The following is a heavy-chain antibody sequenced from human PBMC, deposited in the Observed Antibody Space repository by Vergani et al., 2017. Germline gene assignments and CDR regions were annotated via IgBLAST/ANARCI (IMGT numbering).Heavy chain of an antibody. D-gene: IGHD1-26*01. CDR1: GGTFSSYA. CDR2: IIPIFGTA. CDR3: ARYRPGWELPSALLDY. Sequence: QVQLVQSGAEVKKPGASVKVSCKASGGTFSSYAISWVRQAPGQGLEWMGGIIPIFGTANYAQKFQGRVTITADKSTSTAYMELRSLRSDDTAVYYCARYRPGWELPSALLDYWGQGTLVTVSS. V-gene: IGHV1-69*06. J-gene: IGHJ4*02.